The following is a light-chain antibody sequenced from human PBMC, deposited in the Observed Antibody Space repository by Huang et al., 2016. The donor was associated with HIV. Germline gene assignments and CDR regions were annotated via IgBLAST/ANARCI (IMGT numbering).Light chain of an antibody. V-gene: IGKV1-39*01. CDR2: AAS. J-gene: IGKJ3*01. Sequence: DIQMTQSPSSLSASVGDRVTITCRASQSISSYLNWYQQKPGKAPKVLIYAASSLQSGVPSRFSGSGSGTDFTRTISRLQPEDFATYYCQQRYSTPFTFGPGTKVDIK. CDR1: QSISSY. CDR3: QQRYSTPFT.